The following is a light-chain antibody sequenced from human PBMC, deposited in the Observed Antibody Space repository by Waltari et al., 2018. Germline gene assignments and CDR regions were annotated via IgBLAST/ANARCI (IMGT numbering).Light chain of an antibody. CDR3: QHYVSLPVT. V-gene: IGKV3-20*01. Sequence: EIVLTQSPGTLSLSPGERATLSCRASQSVGRSLAWYQQKPGQAPRLLIYGASIRAPGIPDRFSGGGSVTDFSLTISRLESEDFAAYHCQHYVSLPVTFGQGTKVEIK. J-gene: IGKJ1*01. CDR1: QSVGRS. CDR2: GAS.